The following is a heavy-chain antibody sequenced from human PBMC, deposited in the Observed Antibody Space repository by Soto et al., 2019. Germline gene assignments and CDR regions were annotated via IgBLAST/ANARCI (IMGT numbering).Heavy chain of an antibody. D-gene: IGHD2-15*01. CDR3: ATTRVRYCSGGSCYVH. CDR2: INHSGST. CDR1: GGSFSGYY. V-gene: IGHV4-34*01. J-gene: IGHJ4*02. Sequence: PSETLSLTCAVYGGSFSGYYWSWIRQPPGKGLEWIGEINHSGSTNYNPSLKSRVTISVDTSKNQFSLKLSSVTAADTAVYYCATTRVRYCSGGSCYVHWGQGIQVTVSS.